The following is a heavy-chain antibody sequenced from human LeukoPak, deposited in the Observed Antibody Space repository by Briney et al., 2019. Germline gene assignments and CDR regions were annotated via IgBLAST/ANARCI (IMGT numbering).Heavy chain of an antibody. Sequence: SETLSLTCTVSGGSITSSSYYWGWIRQPPGKGLEWIASIYYSGSTYYNPSLKSRVTISVDTSKNQFSLKLSSVTAADTAVYYCARGLYYYDSSGYTVWGQGTLVTVSS. D-gene: IGHD3-22*01. J-gene: IGHJ4*02. CDR2: IYYSGST. CDR1: GGSITSSSYY. V-gene: IGHV4-39*07. CDR3: ARGLYYYDSSGYTV.